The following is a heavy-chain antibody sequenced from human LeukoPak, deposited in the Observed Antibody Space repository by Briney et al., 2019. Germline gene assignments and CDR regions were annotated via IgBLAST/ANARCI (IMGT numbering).Heavy chain of an antibody. J-gene: IGHJ4*02. CDR3: ARLPRTYCGGDCYSYYFDY. Sequence: SETLSLTCTVSGGSISSSSYYWGWIRQPPGKGLEWIGSIYYSGSTYYNPSLKSRVTISVDTSKNQFSLKLSSVTAADTAVYYCARLPRTYCGGDCYSYYFDYWGQGTLVTVSS. CDR2: IYYSGST. V-gene: IGHV4-39*01. D-gene: IGHD2-21*01. CDR1: GGSISSSSYY.